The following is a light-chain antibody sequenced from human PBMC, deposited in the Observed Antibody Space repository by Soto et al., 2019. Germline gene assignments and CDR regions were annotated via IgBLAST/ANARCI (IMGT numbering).Light chain of an antibody. J-gene: IGKJ4*01. CDR2: KAS. CDR1: QSISSW. V-gene: IGKV1-5*03. Sequence: DIQMTQSPSTLSASVGDRVTITCRASQSISSWLAWYQQKPGKAPKLLIYKASSLESGVPSRFSGSGSGTESTLTTSSLQPDDFATYYCQQYNSYPSFGGGTKVEIK. CDR3: QQYNSYPS.